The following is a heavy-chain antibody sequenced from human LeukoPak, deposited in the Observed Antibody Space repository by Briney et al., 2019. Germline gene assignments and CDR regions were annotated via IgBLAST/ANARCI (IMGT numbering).Heavy chain of an antibody. J-gene: IGHJ5*02. D-gene: IGHD6-19*01. Sequence: AAVKVSCKASGYTFTSYGSSWLRQAPGQGLEGIGGISAYNGNTNYAQKLQGRVTMTTDTSTSTAYMELRGLRSDDTPVYHCVRDLPYSVAPGFRTGFHPWRQGPLDTVSP. CDR1: GYTFTSYG. CDR3: VRDLPYSVAPGFRTGFHP. V-gene: IGHV1-18*01. CDR2: ISAYNGNT.